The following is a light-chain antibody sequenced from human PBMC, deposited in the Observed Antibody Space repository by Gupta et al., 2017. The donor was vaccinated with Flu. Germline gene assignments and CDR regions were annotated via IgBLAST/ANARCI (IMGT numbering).Light chain of an antibody. V-gene: IGKV4-1*01. CDR3: QQDDSTPRT. J-gene: IGKJ1*01. CDR1: QCVLCKCNEKNH. CDR2: WAS. Sequence: GEGAPINCKSRQCVLCKCNEKNHLAWYQQKPGQPPKLLIYWASTRESGVPDRFSGSGSGTDFTLTISRLEAEDVAVYYCQQDDSTPRTFGQGTKVEIK.